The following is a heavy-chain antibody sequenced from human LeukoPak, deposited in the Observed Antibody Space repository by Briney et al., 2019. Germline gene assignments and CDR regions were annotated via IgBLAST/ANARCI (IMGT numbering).Heavy chain of an antibody. CDR1: GFTFSSYW. D-gene: IGHD1-7*01. CDR2: IKQDGSEK. Sequence: PGGSLRLSCAASGFTFSSYWMTWVRQAPGKGLEWVAHIKQDGSEKYYVDSVKGRFTISRDNAKNSLYLQMNSLRAEDTAVYYCARVSRGSWNYGPALFDYWGQGTLVTVSS. V-gene: IGHV3-7*01. CDR3: ARVSRGSWNYGPALFDY. J-gene: IGHJ4*02.